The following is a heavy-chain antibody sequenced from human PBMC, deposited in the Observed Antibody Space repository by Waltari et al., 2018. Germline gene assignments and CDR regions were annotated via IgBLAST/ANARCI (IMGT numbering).Heavy chain of an antibody. V-gene: IGHV3-21*01. CDR1: GFTFSSYS. D-gene: IGHD3-22*01. CDR3: TRNALYYETNGPQRGGEY. Sequence: EVQLVESGGGLVKPGGSLRLSCAASGFTFSSYSMNWVRQAPGKGLEWVSSISSSSSYIYYADSVKGRFTISRDNVNNSLYLQMNGLRAEDTAVYHCTRNALYYETNGPQRGGEYWGQGTLVTVSS. CDR2: ISSSSSYI. J-gene: IGHJ4*02.